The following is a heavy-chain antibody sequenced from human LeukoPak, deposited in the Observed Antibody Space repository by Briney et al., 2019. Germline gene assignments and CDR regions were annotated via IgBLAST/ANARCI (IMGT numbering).Heavy chain of an antibody. J-gene: IGHJ4*02. CDR2: ISISGSST. D-gene: IGHD4-11*01. Sequence: GGSLRLSCAASGFTFSTYDMSWVRQAPGKGLEWVSIISISGSSTYYADSVKGRFIISRDTSKNTLYLQMNSLRAEDTAVYYCARSGGLQKFDYWGQGTLVTVSS. CDR3: ARSGGLQKFDY. V-gene: IGHV3-23*01. CDR1: GFTFSTYD.